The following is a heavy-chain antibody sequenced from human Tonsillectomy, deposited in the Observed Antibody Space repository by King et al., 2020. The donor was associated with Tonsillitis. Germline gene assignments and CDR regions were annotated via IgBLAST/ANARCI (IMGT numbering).Heavy chain of an antibody. V-gene: IGHV4-59*08. D-gene: IGHD3-3*01. CDR2: IYYSGST. Sequence: QLQESGPGLVKPSETLSLTCTVSGGSISSYYWSWIRQPPGKGLEWIGYIYYSGSTNYNPSLQSRVTISVDTSKNQFSLKLSSVTAADTAVYYCARIPYYDFWSGYTYYYYYMDVWGKGTTVTVSS. CDR3: ARIPYYDFWSGYTYYYYYMDV. J-gene: IGHJ6*03. CDR1: GGSISSYY.